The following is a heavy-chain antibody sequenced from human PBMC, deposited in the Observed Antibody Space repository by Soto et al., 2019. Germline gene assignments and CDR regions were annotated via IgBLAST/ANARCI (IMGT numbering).Heavy chain of an antibody. J-gene: IGHJ3*02. D-gene: IGHD3-10*01. Sequence: PGGSLRLSCAASGGPFSSYSMNWVRQAPGKGLEWVSSISSSSSYIYYADSVKGRFTISRDNAKNSLYLQMNSLRAEDTAVYYCARAGFGEWLPTFNDAFDIWGQGTMVTVSS. CDR1: GGPFSSYS. CDR3: ARAGFGEWLPTFNDAFDI. V-gene: IGHV3-21*01. CDR2: ISSSSSYI.